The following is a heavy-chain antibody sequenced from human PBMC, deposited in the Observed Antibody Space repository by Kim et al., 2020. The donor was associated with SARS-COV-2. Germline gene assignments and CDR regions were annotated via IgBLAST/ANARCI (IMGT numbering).Heavy chain of an antibody. CDR3: AKTLTSIAAPWFDP. J-gene: IGHJ5*02. D-gene: IGHD6-13*01. V-gene: IGHV3-23*01. Sequence: AVSVKGRFTISRDNSKTTLYLQMNSLRAEDTAVYYCAKTLTSIAAPWFDPWGQGTLVTVSS.